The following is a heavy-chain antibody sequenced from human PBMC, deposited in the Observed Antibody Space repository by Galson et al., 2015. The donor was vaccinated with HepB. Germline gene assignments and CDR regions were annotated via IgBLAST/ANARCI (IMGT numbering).Heavy chain of an antibody. CDR2: IYPGDSDT. CDR1: GYSFTSYW. J-gene: IGHJ6*02. Sequence: QSGAEMKKPGESLKISCKGSGYSFTSYWIGWVRQMPGKGLEWMGIIYPGDSDTRYSPSFQGQVTISADKSISTAYLQWSSLKASDTAMYYCARRSSSSSFSSYYYGMDVWGQGTTVTVSS. V-gene: IGHV5-51*03. D-gene: IGHD6-6*01. CDR3: ARRSSSSSFSSYYYGMDV.